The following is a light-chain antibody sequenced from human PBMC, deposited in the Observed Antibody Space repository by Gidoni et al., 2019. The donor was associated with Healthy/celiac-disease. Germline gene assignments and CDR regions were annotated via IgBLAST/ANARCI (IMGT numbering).Light chain of an antibody. J-gene: IGLJ2*01. Sequence: QAVPTPPPSASGPARRGVTISCTGSSSNIGAGYDVHWYQQLPGTAPKLLIYGNSNRPSGVPDRFSGSKSGTSASLAITGLQAEDEADYYCQSYDSSLSGVVFGGGTKLTVL. V-gene: IGLV1-40*01. CDR2: GNS. CDR1: SSNIGAGYD. CDR3: QSYDSSLSGVV.